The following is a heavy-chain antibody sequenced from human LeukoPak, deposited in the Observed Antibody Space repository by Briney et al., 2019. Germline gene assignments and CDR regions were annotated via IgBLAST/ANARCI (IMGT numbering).Heavy chain of an antibody. Sequence: PGGSLRLSCEGSGDSWMHWVRQAPGKGLVWVSRINSDGSSTSYADSVKGRFTISRDNAKNTLYLQMNSLRAEDTAVYYCASTSGRDGYNPWGQGTLVTVSS. CDR1: GDSW. CDR2: INSDGSST. J-gene: IGHJ4*02. V-gene: IGHV3-74*01. D-gene: IGHD5-24*01. CDR3: ASTSGRDGYNP.